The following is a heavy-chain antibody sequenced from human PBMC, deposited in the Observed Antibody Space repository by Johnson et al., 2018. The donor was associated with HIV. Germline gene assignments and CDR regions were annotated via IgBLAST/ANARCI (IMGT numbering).Heavy chain of an antibody. J-gene: IGHJ3*02. CDR1: GFTFDDYG. V-gene: IGHV3-13*01. Sequence: VQLVESGGGVVRPGGSLRVSCAASGFTFDDYGMNWVRQAPGKGLEWVAVIGTAGDTYYPGSVKGRFTISRENAKNSLYLQMNSLRAGDTAVYYCARSLSSSWYEGACDIWGQGTMVTVSS. CDR3: ARSLSSSWYEGACDI. D-gene: IGHD6-13*01. CDR2: IGTAGDT.